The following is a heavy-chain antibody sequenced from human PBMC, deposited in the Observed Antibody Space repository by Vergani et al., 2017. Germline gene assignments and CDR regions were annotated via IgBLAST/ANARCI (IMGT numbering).Heavy chain of an antibody. V-gene: IGHV3-74*01. CDR1: GFTFSNFW. Sequence: EVQLVESGGGLVQPGGSLRLSCAASGFTFSNFWMHWVRQAPGKGLVWVSRINGDGSDTKYADSVKGRFTISRDNAKNTLYLQMNSLRAEDTAVYYCARDYSRDDFWSGYRPDAFDIWGQGTMVTVSS. D-gene: IGHD3-3*01. J-gene: IGHJ3*02. CDR3: ARDYSRDDFWSGYRPDAFDI. CDR2: INGDGSDT.